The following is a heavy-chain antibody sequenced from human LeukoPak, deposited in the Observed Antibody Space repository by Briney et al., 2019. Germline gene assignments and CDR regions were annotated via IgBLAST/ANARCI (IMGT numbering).Heavy chain of an antibody. J-gene: IGHJ1*01. CDR1: GNRFTSYW. CDR3: ARRGSREYFQT. V-gene: IGHV5-51*01. CDR2: IYPGDSDT. D-gene: IGHD5-18*01. Sequence: GESLKISCEGFGNRFTSYWIGWVRQMPGKGLEWMGLIYPGDSDTRYSPSFQGQVTISADKSISTAYLQWNSLKASDTAMYYCARRGSREYFQTWGQGTLVTVSS.